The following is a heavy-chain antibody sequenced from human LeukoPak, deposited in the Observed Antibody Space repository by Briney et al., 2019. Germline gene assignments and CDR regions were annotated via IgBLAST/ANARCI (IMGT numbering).Heavy chain of an antibody. CDR2: ISGSGINT. D-gene: IGHD2-2*01. J-gene: IGHJ4*02. Sequence: PGGSLRLSCAASGFIFSSHAMSWVRQAPGKGLEWVSSISGSGINTYYADSVRGRFTISRDLPKNMLFLQMNSLRAEDTAIYYCARNHWAVVPAAPRYYFDHWGQGMLVTVSS. CDR3: ARNHWAVVPAAPRYYFDH. CDR1: GFIFSSHA. V-gene: IGHV3-23*01.